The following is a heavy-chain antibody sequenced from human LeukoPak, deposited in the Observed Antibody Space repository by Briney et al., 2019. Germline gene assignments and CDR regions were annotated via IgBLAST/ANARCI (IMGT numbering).Heavy chain of an antibody. CDR1: GYTFTSYY. Sequence: GASVKVSCKASGYTFTSYYMNWVRQAPGQGLEWMGMINPSGGSTNYAQKFQGRVTVTRDTSTSTVYMELSSLRSEDTAVYYCARDSGNYYYYYMDVWGKGTTVTVSS. CDR3: ARDSGNYYYYYMDV. J-gene: IGHJ6*03. V-gene: IGHV1-46*01. D-gene: IGHD1-26*01. CDR2: INPSGGST.